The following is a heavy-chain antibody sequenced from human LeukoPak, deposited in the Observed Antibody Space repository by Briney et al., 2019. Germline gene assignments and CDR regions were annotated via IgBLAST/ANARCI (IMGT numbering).Heavy chain of an antibody. D-gene: IGHD6-6*01. CDR1: GYTFSNYD. Sequence: ASVKVSCKASGYTFSNYDINWVRLVAGHGLEWMGWMNPRSGGTGYAQKFQGRVTITRDTSINTAYMELSSLTSDDTALYYCARGTSSSWGGRDDYWGQGTLVIVSS. CDR3: ARGTSSSWGGRDDY. J-gene: IGHJ4*02. CDR2: MNPRSGGT. V-gene: IGHV1-8*02.